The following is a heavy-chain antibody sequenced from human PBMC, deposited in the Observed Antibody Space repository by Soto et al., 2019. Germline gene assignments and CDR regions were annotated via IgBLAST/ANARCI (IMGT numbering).Heavy chain of an antibody. Sequence: EVQLLESGGGLVQPGGSLRLSCAASGFTFSSYAMSWVRQAPGKGLEWVSAISGSGGSTYYADSVKGRFTISRDSSKNTLYLQMNSLRAEDTAVYYCASHEDIVATTASDYWGQGTLVTVSS. J-gene: IGHJ4*02. CDR2: ISGSGGST. D-gene: IGHD5-12*01. CDR3: ASHEDIVATTASDY. CDR1: GFTFSSYA. V-gene: IGHV3-23*01.